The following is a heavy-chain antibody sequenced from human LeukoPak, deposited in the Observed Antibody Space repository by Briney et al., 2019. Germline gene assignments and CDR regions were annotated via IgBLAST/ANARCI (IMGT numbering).Heavy chain of an antibody. CDR3: ASNYDFLGEGFDY. CDR1: GDSVSSNSAA. J-gene: IGHJ4*02. CDR2: TYYRSKWYN. V-gene: IGHV6-1*01. D-gene: IGHD3-3*01. Sequence: SQTLSLTCAISGDSVSSNSAAWNWIRQSPSRGLEWLGRTYYRSKWYNDYAVSVKSRITINPDTSQNQFSLQLSSVTPEDAAVYYCASNYDFLGEGFDYWGQGTLVTVSS.